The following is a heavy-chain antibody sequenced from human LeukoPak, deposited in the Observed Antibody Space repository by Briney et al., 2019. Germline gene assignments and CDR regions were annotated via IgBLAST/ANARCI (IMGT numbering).Heavy chain of an antibody. J-gene: IGHJ4*02. CDR2: INTNTGNP. CDR1: EYTFTSYA. V-gene: IGHV7-4-1*02. Sequence: ASVKVSCKASEYTFTSYAMNWVRQAPGQGLEWMGWINTNTGNPTYARGFTGRFVFSLDTSVNTAYLEISSLKGEDSAVYYCARGGRSWYDYRGPGTLVTVSS. D-gene: IGHD6-13*01. CDR3: ARGGRSWYDY.